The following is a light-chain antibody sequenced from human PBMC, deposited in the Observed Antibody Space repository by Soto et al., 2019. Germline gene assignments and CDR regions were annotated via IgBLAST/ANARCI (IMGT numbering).Light chain of an antibody. Sequence: DIPMTQSPSSLSASVGDRVTITCRASQSIVTYLNWYLQKPGKAPKLLIYAASNLQSGVPSRFSGSGSGTDFTLTISSLQPEDFATYFCQQSYSTPPWPFGQGTKVEIK. CDR1: QSIVTY. V-gene: IGKV1-39*01. J-gene: IGKJ1*01. CDR3: QQSYSTPPWP. CDR2: AAS.